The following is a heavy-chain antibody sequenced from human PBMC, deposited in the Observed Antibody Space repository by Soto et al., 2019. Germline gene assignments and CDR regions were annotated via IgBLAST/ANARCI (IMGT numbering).Heavy chain of an antibody. CDR2: INNDGSST. CDR1: GFTFRKYW. J-gene: IGHJ4*02. Sequence: EVQLVESGGGLVQPGGSLRLSCAASGFTFRKYWMHWVRQAPGKGLVWVSRINNDGSSTIYADSVKGRFTISRDNAKNTLHLHMNSLRAEDTAVYFCARDGSAGSSSPGYYFDYGGQGTLVTVSS. D-gene: IGHD6-6*01. V-gene: IGHV3-74*01. CDR3: ARDGSAGSSSPGYYFDY.